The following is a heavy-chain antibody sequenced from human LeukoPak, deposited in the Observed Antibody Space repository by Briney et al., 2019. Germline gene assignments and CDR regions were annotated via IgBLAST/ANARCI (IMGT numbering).Heavy chain of an antibody. Sequence: GGSLRLSCAASGFTFSSYAMSWVGQALGKGLEWVSAISGSGGSTYYADSVKGRFTVSRDNSKNTLYLQMNSLRAEDTAVYYCAKGKYRGYSDFNFDYWGQGTPVTVSS. CDR2: ISGSGGST. CDR1: GFTFSSYA. J-gene: IGHJ4*02. V-gene: IGHV3-23*01. D-gene: IGHD5-12*01. CDR3: AKGKYRGYSDFNFDY.